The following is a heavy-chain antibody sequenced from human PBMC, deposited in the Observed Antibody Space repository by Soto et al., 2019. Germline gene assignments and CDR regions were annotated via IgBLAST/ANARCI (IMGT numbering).Heavy chain of an antibody. Sequence: ASVKVSCKASGYTFTSYDINWVRQATGQGLEWMGWMNPNSGNTGYAQKFQGRVTMTRNTSISTAYMELSSLRSEDTAVYYCVRTSLAGVDAEYFQHWGQGTLVTVSS. V-gene: IGHV1-8*02. CDR3: VRTSLAGVDAEYFQH. J-gene: IGHJ1*01. D-gene: IGHD3-3*01. CDR2: MNPNSGNT. CDR1: GYTFTSYD.